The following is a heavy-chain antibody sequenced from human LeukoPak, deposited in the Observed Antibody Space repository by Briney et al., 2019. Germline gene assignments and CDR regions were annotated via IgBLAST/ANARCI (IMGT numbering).Heavy chain of an antibody. J-gene: IGHJ5*02. Sequence: GGSLRLSCAASGFTFSNSAMMWVRQAPGTGLQWVSTITGYGATFYADSVRGRFTIFRDTSMNTLFLQMNSLGAEDTAVYYCAKGAAAGKVDWSDPWGQGTLVTVSS. D-gene: IGHD6-13*01. CDR3: AKGAAAGKVDWSDP. V-gene: IGHV3-23*01. CDR2: ITGYGAT. CDR1: GFTFSNSA.